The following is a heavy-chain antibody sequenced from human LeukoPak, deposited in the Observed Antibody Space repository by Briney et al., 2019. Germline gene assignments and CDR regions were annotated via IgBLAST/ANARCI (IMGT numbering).Heavy chain of an antibody. D-gene: IGHD3-3*01. Sequence: ASVKVSCKASGYTFTGYYMHWVRQAPGQGLEWMGWINPNSGGTNYAQKFQGRVTMTRDTSISTAYMELSRLRSDDTAVYYCARSLRPYYDFWSGYNWFDPWGQGTLVTVSS. CDR3: ARSLRPYYDFWSGYNWFDP. CDR2: INPNSGGT. J-gene: IGHJ5*02. V-gene: IGHV1-2*02. CDR1: GYTFTGYY.